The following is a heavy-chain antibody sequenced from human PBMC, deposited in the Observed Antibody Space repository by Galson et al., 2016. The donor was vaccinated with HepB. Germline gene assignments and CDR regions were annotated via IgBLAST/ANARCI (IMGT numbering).Heavy chain of an antibody. Sequence: ETLSPTCTFSGESISSSNYYWGRIRQPPGGGLGWIGTNLYRCGTYYNRSLKSRATISIDTSKNLFSLKLTSVTAADTAVYYCAREKSRRGGNFDYWGQGTLVTVSS. CDR2: NLYRCGT. J-gene: IGHJ4*02. CDR3: AREKSRRGGNFDY. D-gene: IGHD2-15*01. CDR1: GESISSSNYY. V-gene: IGHV4-39*07.